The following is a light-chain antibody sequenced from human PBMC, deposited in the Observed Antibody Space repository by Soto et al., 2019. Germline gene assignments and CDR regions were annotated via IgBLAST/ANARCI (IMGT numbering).Light chain of an antibody. V-gene: IGKV3-11*01. Sequence: IVLTQAPATLSLSPWERATLSFRASQSVIIYLAWYQQKPGQAPRLLIYDASNRATCIPARFSGSGSGTDFTLTISSLEPEDFAVYYCQQRSNWPTFGQGTKVDIK. J-gene: IGKJ1*01. CDR3: QQRSNWPT. CDR1: QSVIIY. CDR2: DAS.